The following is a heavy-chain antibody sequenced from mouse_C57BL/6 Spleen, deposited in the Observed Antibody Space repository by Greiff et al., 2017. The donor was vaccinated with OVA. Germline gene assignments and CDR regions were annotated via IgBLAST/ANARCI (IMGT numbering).Heavy chain of an antibody. J-gene: IGHJ1*03. CDR1: SYTFTDYE. Sequence: VQLQQSGAELVRPGASVTLSCKASSYTFTDYEMHWVKQTPVHGLEWIGAIDPETGGTAYNQKFKGKAILTADKSSSTAYMELRSLTSEDSAVYYCTRSRLPYGSSYVAWYFDVWGTGTTVTVSS. D-gene: IGHD1-1*01. V-gene: IGHV1-15*01. CDR2: IDPETGGT. CDR3: TRSRLPYGSSYVAWYFDV.